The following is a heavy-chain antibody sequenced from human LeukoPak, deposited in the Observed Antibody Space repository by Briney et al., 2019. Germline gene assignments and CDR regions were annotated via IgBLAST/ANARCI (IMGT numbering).Heavy chain of an antibody. Sequence: ASVKVSCKASGSTFTGYFIHWVRQAPGQGLEWIGWINPNSGATNYAQWFQGRATMTRDTSISSAYMELSNLRSYDTAVSDCERELHGTYQIDDWGQGTLVTVSS. CDR3: ERELHGTYQIDD. CDR1: GSTFTGYF. V-gene: IGHV1-2*02. CDR2: INPNSGAT. D-gene: IGHD1-26*01. J-gene: IGHJ4*02.